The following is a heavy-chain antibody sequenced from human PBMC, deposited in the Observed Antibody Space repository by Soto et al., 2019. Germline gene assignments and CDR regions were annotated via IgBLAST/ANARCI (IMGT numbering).Heavy chain of an antibody. CDR1: GGSISSGDYY. CDR3: AGSARDLNEVVRYYYYGMDV. CDR2: IYYSGST. V-gene: IGHV4-30-4*01. J-gene: IGHJ6*02. D-gene: IGHD3-22*01. Sequence: PSETLSLTCTVSGGSISSGDYYWRWIRQPPGKGLEWIGYIYYSGSTYYNPSLKSRVTISVDTSKNQFSLKLSSVTAADTAVYYCAGSARDLNEVVRYYYYGMDVWGQGTTVTVSS.